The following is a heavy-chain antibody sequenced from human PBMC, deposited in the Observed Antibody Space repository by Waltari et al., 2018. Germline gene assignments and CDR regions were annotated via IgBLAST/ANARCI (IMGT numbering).Heavy chain of an antibody. J-gene: IGHJ1*01. CDR2: ISATSATI. V-gene: IGHV3-48*01. Sequence: EVQLVESGGGLVQPGRSLRLSCAASGFIFSRYRMRLVRPVPGKGLEWVAYISATSATISYADSVKGRFTISRDNAKNSLYLQMHGLSAEDTATYFCARDGTATGGKEYFQHWGQGTLVTVSS. CDR1: GFIFSRYR. CDR3: ARDGTATGGKEYFQH. D-gene: IGHD6-13*01.